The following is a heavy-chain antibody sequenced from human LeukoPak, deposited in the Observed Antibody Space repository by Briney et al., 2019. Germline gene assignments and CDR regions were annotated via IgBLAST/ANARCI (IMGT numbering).Heavy chain of an antibody. J-gene: IGHJ3*01. CDR2: IHYSGST. V-gene: IGHV4-61*01. D-gene: IGHD1-14*01. CDR1: GGSVSSVSYY. Sequence: SETLSLTCTVSGGSVSSVSYYWSWIRQPPGKGLEWIGYIHYSGSTNYDPSLKSRTALSIDTSKNQFSLKLSSVTAADTAVYYCVAEHDKVTDDAFDVWGQGTMVTVSS. CDR3: VAEHDKVTDDAFDV.